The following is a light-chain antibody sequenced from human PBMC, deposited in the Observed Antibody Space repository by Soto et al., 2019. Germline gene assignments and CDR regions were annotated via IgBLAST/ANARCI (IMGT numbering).Light chain of an antibody. CDR1: QSISSSY. J-gene: IGKJ5*01. Sequence: EVVLTQSPATLSLSPGEGATLSCRVSQSISSSYLSWYQQRPGQAPRLLIYGASTRATGIPARFSGSGRGSGTDFTLTISSLQPEDFAVYYCQQDYNFPITFGQGTRLEIK. CDR2: GAS. V-gene: IGKV3D-7*01. CDR3: QQDYNFPIT.